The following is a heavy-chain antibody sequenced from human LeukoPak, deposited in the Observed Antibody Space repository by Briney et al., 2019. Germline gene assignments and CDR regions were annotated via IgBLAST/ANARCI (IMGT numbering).Heavy chain of an antibody. CDR1: GYTFTGYY. J-gene: IGHJ6*03. V-gene: IGHV1-2*02. D-gene: IGHD5-12*01. Sequence: ASVKVYCKASGYTFTGYYIHWVRQAPGQGLEWMGWINPNSGVTNYAQKLQGRVTITRDTSIDTAYMQLSRLRSDDTAVYYCAKDRYGDYEAPFHYYMDAGGRGTTVTVSS. CDR3: AKDRYGDYEAPFHYYMDA. CDR2: INPNSGVT.